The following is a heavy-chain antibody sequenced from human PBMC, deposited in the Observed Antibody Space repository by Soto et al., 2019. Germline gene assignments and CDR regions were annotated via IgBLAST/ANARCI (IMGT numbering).Heavy chain of an antibody. CDR3: TTVGVYYYYGMDV. CDR1: GFTFSNAW. V-gene: IGHV3-15*01. D-gene: IGHD3-10*01. Sequence: EVQLVESGGGLVKPGGSLRLSCAGSGFTFSNAWMSCVRQAPGKGLEWVGRIKSKTDGGATDYAAPVKGRFTISRDDSKNTLYLQMNSLKTEDTVVYYCTTVGVYYYYGMDVWGQGTTVTVSS. CDR2: IKSKTDGGAT. J-gene: IGHJ6*02.